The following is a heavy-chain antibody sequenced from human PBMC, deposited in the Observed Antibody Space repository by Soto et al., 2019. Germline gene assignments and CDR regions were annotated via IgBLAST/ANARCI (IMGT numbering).Heavy chain of an antibody. V-gene: IGHV4-59*08. Sequence: QVQLQESGPGLVKPSETLSLTCTVSGGSITYCCSWMRLSPGKGLEWIGYINSNGYSSYNPSLKSRVTLSVDTSKNQFSLKLSSVTAADAAVYYCTRQGFGEVHGLVDVWGQGTTVTVSS. CDR1: GGSITYC. CDR2: INSNGYS. D-gene: IGHD3-10*01. J-gene: IGHJ6*02. CDR3: TRQGFGEVHGLVDV.